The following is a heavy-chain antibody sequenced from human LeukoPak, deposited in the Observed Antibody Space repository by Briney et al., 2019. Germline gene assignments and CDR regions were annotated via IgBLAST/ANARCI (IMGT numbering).Heavy chain of an antibody. CDR1: GFSFSSYG. V-gene: IGHV3-33*01. CDR3: ARDRAGRTFDY. CDR2: IWYDASRK. J-gene: IGHJ4*02. Sequence: PGTPLRLSCAASGFSFSSYGMHWVRQAPGKGLEWVALIWYDASRKYYADSVKGRFTISRDNSKNTVYLQMNSLRADDTAVFYCARDRAGRTFDYWGQGILVTVSS.